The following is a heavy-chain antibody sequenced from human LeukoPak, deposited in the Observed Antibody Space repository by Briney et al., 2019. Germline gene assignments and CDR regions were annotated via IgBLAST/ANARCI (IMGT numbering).Heavy chain of an antibody. CDR2: FDPEDGET. CDR3: ATGPTTSYNWFDP. Sequence: ASDKVSCKVSGYTLTELSIHWVRQAPARGLEWMEGFDPEDGETIYAQKFQGRVTMSEDTSTDTAYMELSSLRSEDTAVYYCATGPTTSYNWFDPWGQGTLVTVSS. CDR1: GYTLTELS. D-gene: IGHD5-12*01. V-gene: IGHV1-24*01. J-gene: IGHJ5*02.